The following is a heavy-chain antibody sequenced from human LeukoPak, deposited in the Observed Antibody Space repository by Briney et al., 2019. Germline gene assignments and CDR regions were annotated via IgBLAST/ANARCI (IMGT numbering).Heavy chain of an antibody. D-gene: IGHD6-13*01. CDR2: IWYDGSNK. Sequence: PGGSLRLSCAASGFTFSSYGMHWVRQAPGKGLEWVAVIWYDGSNKYYADSVKGRFTISSDNSKNTPYLQMNSLRAEDTAVYYCASSRDRQQLVYFDYWGQGTLVTVSS. CDR3: ASSRDRQQLVYFDY. V-gene: IGHV3-33*01. CDR1: GFTFSSYG. J-gene: IGHJ4*02.